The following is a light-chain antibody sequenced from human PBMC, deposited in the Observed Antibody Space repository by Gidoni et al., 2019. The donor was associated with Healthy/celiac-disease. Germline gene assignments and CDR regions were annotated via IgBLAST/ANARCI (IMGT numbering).Light chain of an antibody. V-gene: IGKV3-11*01. Sequence: EIVLTQSPATLSLSPGERATLSFRASQSVSSYLAWYQQKPGQAPRLLIYDASNRATGIPARFSGSGSGTDFTLTISSLEPEDFAVYYCQQRSNWLLTFGGXTKVESK. CDR1: QSVSSY. J-gene: IGKJ4*02. CDR2: DAS. CDR3: QQRSNWLLT.